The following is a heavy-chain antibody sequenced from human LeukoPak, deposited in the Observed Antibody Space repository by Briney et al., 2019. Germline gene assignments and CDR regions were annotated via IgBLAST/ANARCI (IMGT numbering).Heavy chain of an antibody. J-gene: IGHJ3*02. CDR3: ARDQLTPSSVYFVAFDI. CDR2: ISSSSSYI. D-gene: IGHD3-22*01. CDR1: KFTFSSYS. V-gene: IGHV3-21*01. Sequence: GGSLRLSRAASKFTFSSYSVNWVSQAPGKGLEWVSSISSSSSYIYYADPVKSRFTISRDNGKKTLYLEMNSLRAEDTAVYYCARDQLTPSSVYFVAFDIWGQGTMVTVSS.